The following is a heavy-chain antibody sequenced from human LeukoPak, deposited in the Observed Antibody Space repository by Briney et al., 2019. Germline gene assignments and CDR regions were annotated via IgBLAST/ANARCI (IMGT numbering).Heavy chain of an antibody. CDR1: DGSINSTSSY. CDR2: IDYSGST. V-gene: IGHV4-39*01. CDR3: ARHVFRWLLHWFDP. Sequence: PSETLSLTCTVSDGSINSTSSYWGWVRQPPGKGLEWIGSIDYSGSTSYNPSLKSRVTISVDTSKNKVSLRLSSVTAADTAVYYCARHVFRWLLHWFDPLGQATLVTVSS. D-gene: IGHD2-15*01. J-gene: IGHJ5*02.